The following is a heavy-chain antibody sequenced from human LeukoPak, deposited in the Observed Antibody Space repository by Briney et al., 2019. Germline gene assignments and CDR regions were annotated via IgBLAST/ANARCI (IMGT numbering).Heavy chain of an antibody. CDR2: ISSSGSTI. Sequence: GGSLRLSCAASGFTFSSYEMNWVRQAPGKGPEWVSYISSSGSTIYYADSVKGRFTISRDNAKNSLYLQMNSLRAEDTAVYYCARVYSSGWSRDFDYWGQGTLVTVSS. D-gene: IGHD6-19*01. J-gene: IGHJ4*02. CDR3: ARVYSSGWSRDFDY. CDR1: GFTFSSYE. V-gene: IGHV3-48*03.